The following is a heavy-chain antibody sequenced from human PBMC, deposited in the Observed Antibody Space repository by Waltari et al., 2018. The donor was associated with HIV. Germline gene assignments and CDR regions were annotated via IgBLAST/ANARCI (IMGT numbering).Heavy chain of an antibody. Sequence: QVQLVESGGGVVQPGRSLRLSCAASGFTLRSYGMHWVRQAPGKGLEWVAVISSYDGNNKYYADSVKGRLTISRDNSKSTLYLQMNSLRAEDTAVYYCANLDSGQAGGWGQGTLVTVSS. D-gene: IGHD3-16*01. V-gene: IGHV3-30*18. CDR2: ISSYDGNNK. CDR3: ANLDSGQAGG. CDR1: GFTLRSYG. J-gene: IGHJ4*02.